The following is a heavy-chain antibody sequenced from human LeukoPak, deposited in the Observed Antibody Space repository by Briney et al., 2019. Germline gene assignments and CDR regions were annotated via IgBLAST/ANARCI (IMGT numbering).Heavy chain of an antibody. CDR2: INRRGHT. D-gene: IGHD2-21*02. V-gene: IGHV3-43*01. Sequence: GGSLRLSCAASGFTFYRFTIHWVRQTPGKGLEWVSLINRRGHTFYSDSVKGRFTISRDNSRKPVFLQMNSIRTEDTALYHCAKEVDCPSDCLFFHSWGQGTLVTVSS. CDR3: AKEVDCPSDCLFFHS. J-gene: IGHJ4*02. CDR1: GFTFYRFT.